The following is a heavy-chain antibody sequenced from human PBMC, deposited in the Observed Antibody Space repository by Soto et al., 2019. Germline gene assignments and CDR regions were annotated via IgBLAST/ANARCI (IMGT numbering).Heavy chain of an antibody. Sequence: PSETLSLTCTVSGGSVSSGSYYWSWIRQPPGKGLEWIGYIYYSGSTNYNPSLKSRVTISVDTSKNQFSLKLSSVTAADTAVYYCVRRIYDILTGRERYYYYYYMDVWGKGTTVTVSS. CDR1: GGSVSSGSYY. CDR2: IYYSGST. CDR3: VRRIYDILTGRERYYYYYYMDV. D-gene: IGHD3-9*01. J-gene: IGHJ6*03. V-gene: IGHV4-61*01.